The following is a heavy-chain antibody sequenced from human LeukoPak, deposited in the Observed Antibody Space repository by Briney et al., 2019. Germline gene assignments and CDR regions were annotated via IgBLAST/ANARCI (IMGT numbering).Heavy chain of an antibody. CDR1: GGSISSYY. V-gene: IGHV4-59*01. J-gene: IGHJ4*02. CDR3: ARDPGLDYLDY. Sequence: SETLSLTCTVSGGSISSYYWSWIRQPPGKGLEWIGYIYYSGSTNYNPSLKSRVTISVDTSKNQFSLKLSSVTAADTAVYYCARDPGLDYLDYWGQGTLVTVSS. D-gene: IGHD7-27*01. CDR2: IYYSGST.